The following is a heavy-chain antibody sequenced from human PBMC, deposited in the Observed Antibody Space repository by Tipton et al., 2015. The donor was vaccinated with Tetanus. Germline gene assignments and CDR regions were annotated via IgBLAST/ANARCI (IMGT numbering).Heavy chain of an antibody. V-gene: IGHV5-51*01. CDR3: ARAHCTDGVCNFDF. CDR1: GYIFNNYW. CDR2: IYPCDSDT. J-gene: IGHJ4*02. Sequence: QLVQSGGEVKKPGESLKISCKGSGYIFNNYWIGWVRQKPGKGLEWMGIIYPCDSDTRYSPSFQGQVTLSVDKSINTAYLQWSSLKASDTSMFYCARAHCTDGVCNFDFWGQGALVTVAS. D-gene: IGHD2-8*01.